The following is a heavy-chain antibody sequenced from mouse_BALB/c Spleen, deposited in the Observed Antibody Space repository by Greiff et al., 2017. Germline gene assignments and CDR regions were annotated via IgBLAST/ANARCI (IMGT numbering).Heavy chain of an antibody. CDR1: GYSFTSYW. J-gene: IGHJ1*01. CDR2: IYPGNSDT. D-gene: IGHD2-14*01. CDR3: TRSHYRYDWYFDV. Sequence: EVKLVESGTVLARPGASVKMSCKASGYSFTSYWMHWVKQRPGQGLEWIGAIYPGNSDTSYNQKFKGKAKLTAVTSASTAYMELSSLTNEDAAVYYCTRSHYRYDWYFDVWGAGTTVTVSS. V-gene: IGHV1-5*01.